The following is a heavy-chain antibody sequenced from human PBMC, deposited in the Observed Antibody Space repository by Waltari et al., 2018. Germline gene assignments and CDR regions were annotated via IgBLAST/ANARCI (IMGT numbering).Heavy chain of an antibody. D-gene: IGHD3-22*01. Sequence: QVQLVQSGAEVKKPGSSVKVSCKASGGTFSSYAISWVRQAPGQGLEWMGGIIPLCGTANDAQKFQGRGTITADECTSTAYMELSSLRSEDTAVYYCASSSYYYDSSGYYYPDYYYYGMDVWGQGTTVTVSS. V-gene: IGHV1-69*01. CDR2: IIPLCGTA. CDR1: GGTFSSYA. J-gene: IGHJ6*02. CDR3: ASSSYYYDSSGYYYPDYYYYGMDV.